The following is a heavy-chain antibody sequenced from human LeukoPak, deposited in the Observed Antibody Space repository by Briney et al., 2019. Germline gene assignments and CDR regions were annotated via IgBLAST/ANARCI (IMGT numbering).Heavy chain of an antibody. V-gene: IGHV4-39*07. CDR3: ARDAGHQLSRRNYYAMDV. D-gene: IGHD2-2*01. CDR1: GGSISSSSYY. Sequence: SETLSLICTVSGGSISSSSYYWGWIRQPPGKGLEWIVSIYYGGSTYYNSSLKSRVTISVDTSKNQFSLRVSSVTAADTAVYYCARDAGHQLSRRNYYAMDVWGQGTTVTVSS. CDR2: IYYGGST. J-gene: IGHJ6*02.